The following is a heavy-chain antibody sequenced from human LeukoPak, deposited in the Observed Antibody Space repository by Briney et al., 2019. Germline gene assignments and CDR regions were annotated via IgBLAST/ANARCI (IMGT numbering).Heavy chain of an antibody. CDR3: ARDRETTSSGTFDY. V-gene: IGHV3-23*01. CDR2: ISGSGDST. CDR1: GFTFSDYA. J-gene: IGHJ4*02. Sequence: GGSLRLSCAASGFTFSDYAMSWVRQAPGKGLEWVSVISGSGDSTYYADSVKGRFTISRDNSNNTLFLHMNSLRPEDTAVYYCARDRETTSSGTFDYWGQGALVIVSS. D-gene: IGHD1-14*01.